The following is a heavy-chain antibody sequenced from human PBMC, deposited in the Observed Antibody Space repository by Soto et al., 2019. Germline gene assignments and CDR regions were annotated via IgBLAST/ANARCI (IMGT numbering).Heavy chain of an antibody. CDR3: ASNDNKYSSSWLRHPFDY. CDR1: CYSFTSYG. V-gene: IGHV1-18*01. J-gene: IGHJ4*02. CDR2: ISAYNGNT. Sequence: SEKVSCKASCYSFTSYGISWVRQAPGQGLEWMGWISAYNGNTNYAQKLQGRVTMTTDTSTSTAYLELRSLRSDDTAVYYGASNDNKYSSSWLRHPFDYWGQGTLVTVSS. D-gene: IGHD6-13*01.